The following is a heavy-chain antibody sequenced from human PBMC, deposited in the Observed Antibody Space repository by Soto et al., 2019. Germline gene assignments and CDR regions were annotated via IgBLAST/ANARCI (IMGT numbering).Heavy chain of an antibody. V-gene: IGHV4-34*01. D-gene: IGHD6-13*01. J-gene: IGHJ1*01. CDR1: GGSLSGYY. CDR2: INHGGSA. Sequence: VQLQQWGAGLLKTSETLSLTCAVYGGSLSGYYWRWIRQTPGKRLEWVGDINHGGSANYNPSLKSRVTFSLDPSKNQFSLKLSSVIAADTAVYYCARYSSSWSKYVQHWGRGTLVTVSS. CDR3: ARYSSSWSKYVQH.